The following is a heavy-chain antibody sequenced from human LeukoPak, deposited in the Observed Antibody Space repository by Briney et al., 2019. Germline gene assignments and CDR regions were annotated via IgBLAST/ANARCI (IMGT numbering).Heavy chain of an antibody. CDR2: INPNSGNT. CDR3: ARDDYYDSSGLFDY. Sequence: GASVKVSCKASGYTFTSYDINWVRQATGQGLEWMGWINPNSGNTGYAQKFQGRVTITRNTSISTAYMELSSLRSEDTAVYYCARDDYYDSSGLFDYWGQGTLVTVSS. CDR1: GYTFTSYD. J-gene: IGHJ4*02. V-gene: IGHV1-8*03. D-gene: IGHD3-22*01.